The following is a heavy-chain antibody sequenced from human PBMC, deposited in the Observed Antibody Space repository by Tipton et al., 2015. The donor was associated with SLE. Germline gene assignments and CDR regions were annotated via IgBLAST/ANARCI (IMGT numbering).Heavy chain of an antibody. V-gene: IGHV4-39*07. CDR2: IYYSGST. J-gene: IGHJ4*02. D-gene: IGHD1-26*01. Sequence: TLSLTCTVSGGSISSSSYYWGWIRQPPGKGLEWIGGIYYSGSTYYNPSLKSRVTISVDTSKNQFSLKLSSVTAADTAVYYCARAQWELPDFDYWGQGTLATVSS. CDR3: ARAQWELPDFDY. CDR1: GGSISSSSYY.